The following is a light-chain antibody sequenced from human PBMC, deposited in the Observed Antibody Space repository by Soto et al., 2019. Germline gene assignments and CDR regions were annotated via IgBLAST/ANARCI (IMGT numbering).Light chain of an antibody. CDR3: QHCDYLPI. CDR1: HDITSF. J-gene: IGKJ3*01. Sequence: DSQMTQSPSSLSASVGDRVTITCQASHDITSFLNWYQHKPGRAPKLLIYDASILEAGVPTRFSGSGSGQHFTFTISSLQPEDVATYYCQHCDYLPIFGPGTTVDFK. V-gene: IGKV1-33*01. CDR2: DAS.